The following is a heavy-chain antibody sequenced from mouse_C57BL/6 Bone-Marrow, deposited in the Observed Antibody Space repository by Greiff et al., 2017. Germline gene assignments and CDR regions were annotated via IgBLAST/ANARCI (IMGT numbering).Heavy chain of an antibody. CDR3: ARSGYYGSSPYYSDY. V-gene: IGHV1-39*01. D-gene: IGHD1-1*01. J-gene: IGHJ2*01. CDR1: GYSFTDYN. CDR2: INPNYGTT. Sequence: VQLKQSGPELVKPGASVKISCKASGYSFTDYNMNWVKQSNGKSLEWIGVINPNYGTTSYNQKFKGKATLTVDQSSSTAHMQLNSRTSEDSAVYYCARSGYYGSSPYYSDYWGQGTTLTVSS.